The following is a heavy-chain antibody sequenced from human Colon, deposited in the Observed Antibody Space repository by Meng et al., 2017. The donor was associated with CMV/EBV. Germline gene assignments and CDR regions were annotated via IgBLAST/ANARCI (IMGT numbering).Heavy chain of an antibody. D-gene: IGHD6-13*01. CDR3: AAITAATVTFYGMDV. J-gene: IGHJ6*02. V-gene: IGHV3-15*01. CDR2: IKSKIDGGTT. Sequence: GESLKISCTASGMTFSNAWMSWVRQAPGKGLEWIGRIKSKIDGGTTDYAAPVKGRFSLSRDDSKNTLYLQMNSLKTEDTAVYYCAAITAATVTFYGMDVWGLGTTVTVSS. CDR1: GMTFSNAW.